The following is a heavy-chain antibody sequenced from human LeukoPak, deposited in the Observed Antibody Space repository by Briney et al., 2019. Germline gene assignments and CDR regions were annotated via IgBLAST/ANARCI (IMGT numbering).Heavy chain of an antibody. CDR1: GYTFTNYA. Sequence: SVKVSCKASGYTFTNYAMNWVRQAPGQGLEWMGGIIPIFGTANYAQKFQGRVTITADESTSTAYMELSSLRSEDTAVYYCARGKYGGNSEHAFDIWGQGTMVTVSS. D-gene: IGHD4-23*01. J-gene: IGHJ3*02. V-gene: IGHV1-69*13. CDR2: IIPIFGTA. CDR3: ARGKYGGNSEHAFDI.